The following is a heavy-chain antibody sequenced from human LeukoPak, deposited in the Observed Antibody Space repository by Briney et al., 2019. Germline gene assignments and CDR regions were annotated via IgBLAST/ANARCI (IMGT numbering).Heavy chain of an antibody. Sequence: GGSLRLSCAASGFTFSSYCMNWVRQAPGKGLEWVSSISSSSSYIYYADSVKGRFTISRDNAKNSLYLQMNSLRAEDTAVYYCARVHSSSWYSHAFDIWGQGTMVTVSS. V-gene: IGHV3-21*01. CDR1: GFTFSSYC. CDR2: ISSSSSYI. D-gene: IGHD6-13*01. CDR3: ARVHSSSWYSHAFDI. J-gene: IGHJ3*02.